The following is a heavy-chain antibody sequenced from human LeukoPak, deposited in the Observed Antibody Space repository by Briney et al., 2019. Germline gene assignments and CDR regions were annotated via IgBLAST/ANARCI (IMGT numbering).Heavy chain of an antibody. CDR1: GGSISSYY. D-gene: IGHD3-22*01. Sequence: SETLSLTCTVSGGSISSYYWSWIRQPPGKGLEWIGYIYCSGSTNYNPSLKSRVTISVDTSKNQFSLKLSSVTAADTAVYYCARGHYYDNHFDYWGQGTLVTVSS. CDR3: ARGHYYDNHFDY. V-gene: IGHV4-59*01. J-gene: IGHJ4*02. CDR2: IYCSGST.